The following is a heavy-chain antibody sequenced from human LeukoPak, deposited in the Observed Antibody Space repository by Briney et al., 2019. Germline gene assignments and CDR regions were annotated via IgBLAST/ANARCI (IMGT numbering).Heavy chain of an antibody. CDR2: ISSGGSDT. J-gene: IGHJ4*02. Sequence: GGSLRLSCAASGFTFSDYYMSWIRQAPGKGLEWVSYISSGGSDTNYADSVKGRFTISRDNTKNSLYLQMNSLRAEDTAVYYCARVPGSDAFDYWGQGILVTVSS. V-gene: IGHV3-11*06. CDR1: GFTFSDYY. D-gene: IGHD3-10*01. CDR3: ARVPGSDAFDY.